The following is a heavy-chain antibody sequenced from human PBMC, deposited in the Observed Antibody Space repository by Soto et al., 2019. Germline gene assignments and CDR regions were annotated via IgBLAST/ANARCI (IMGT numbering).Heavy chain of an antibody. Sequence: EVQLLESGGGFVQPGGSLRLSCAASGFTFSSYAMSWVRQAPGKGLEWVSSVSSSGGSTYYADSVKGRFTISRDNSKNTLYLQVNSLRAEDTALYYCAKRASANWYFDLWGRGTLVTVSS. D-gene: IGHD6-6*01. CDR3: AKRASANWYFDL. J-gene: IGHJ2*01. CDR2: VSSSGGST. V-gene: IGHV3-23*01. CDR1: GFTFSSYA.